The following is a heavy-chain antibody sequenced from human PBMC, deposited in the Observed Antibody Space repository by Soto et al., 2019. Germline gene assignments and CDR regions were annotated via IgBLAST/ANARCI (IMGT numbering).Heavy chain of an antibody. CDR2: MHYSGST. CDR1: GGSISSGGYY. V-gene: IGHV4-31*03. CDR3: ATTVTPSYEAFDI. Sequence: SETLSVTCTIFGGSISSGGYYWSWIRQHSGKGLEWIGYMHYSGSTDYNPSLKSRVTISADTSKNQVSLKLSSVTAADTAMYYCATTVTPSYEAFDIWGQGTMVTVSS. J-gene: IGHJ3*02. D-gene: IGHD4-17*01.